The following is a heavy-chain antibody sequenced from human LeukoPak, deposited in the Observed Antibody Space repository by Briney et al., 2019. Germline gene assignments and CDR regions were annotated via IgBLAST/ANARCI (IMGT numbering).Heavy chain of an antibody. J-gene: IGHJ3*02. V-gene: IGHV3-23*01. Sequence: PGGSLRLSCAASGFTFSSYGMSWVRQAPGKGLEWVSAISGSGGSTYYADSVKGRFTISRDNSKNTLYLQMNSLRAEDTAVYYCAKDTYYGSGSLDAFDIWGQGTMVTVSS. CDR1: GFTFSSYG. D-gene: IGHD3-10*01. CDR2: ISGSGGST. CDR3: AKDTYYGSGSLDAFDI.